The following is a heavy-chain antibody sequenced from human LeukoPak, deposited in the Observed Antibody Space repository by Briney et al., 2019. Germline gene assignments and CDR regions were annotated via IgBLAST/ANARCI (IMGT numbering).Heavy chain of an antibody. J-gene: IGHJ6*02. Sequence: SETLSLTCTVSGGSISSYYWSWIRQPPGKGLEWIGYIYYSGSTNYNPSLKSRVTISVDTSKNQFSLKLSSVTAADTAVYYCARERYYYDSSGYSLSYYYYGMDVWGQGTTVTVS. CDR3: ARERYYYDSSGYSLSYYYYGMDV. CDR1: GGSISSYY. CDR2: IYYSGST. D-gene: IGHD3-22*01. V-gene: IGHV4-59*01.